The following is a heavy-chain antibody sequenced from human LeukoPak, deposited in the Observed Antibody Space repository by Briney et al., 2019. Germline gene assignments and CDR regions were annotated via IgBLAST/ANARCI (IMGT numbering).Heavy chain of an antibody. CDR3: ATHMTTVTTPFDY. D-gene: IGHD4-17*01. CDR2: ISKSGGNT. Sequence: GGSLRLSCPASGFTFSSYAMSWVRQAPGKGLEWVSAISKSGGNTYYADSVKGRFTISRDNSKNTQYLQMNSLRAEDTAVYYCATHMTTVTTPFDYWGQGTLVTVSS. V-gene: IGHV3-23*01. J-gene: IGHJ4*02. CDR1: GFTFSSYA.